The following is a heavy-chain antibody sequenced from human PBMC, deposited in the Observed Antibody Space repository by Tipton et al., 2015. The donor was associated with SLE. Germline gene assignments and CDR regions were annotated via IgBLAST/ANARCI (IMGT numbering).Heavy chain of an antibody. J-gene: IGHJ3*02. CDR2: ISYVGSDK. CDR3: ARETGGAFDI. D-gene: IGHD1-26*01. Sequence: SLRLSCAASGFTFSSYVLNWARQVPGKGLEWVAVISYVGSDKYYADPVKGRFTISRDNSKSTLYLQMNSLRGDDTAVVYCARETGGAFDIWGQGTMVTVSS. CDR1: GFTFSSYV. V-gene: IGHV3-30*04.